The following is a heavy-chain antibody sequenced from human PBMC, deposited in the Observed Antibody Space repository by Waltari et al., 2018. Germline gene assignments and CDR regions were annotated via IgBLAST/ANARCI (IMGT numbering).Heavy chain of an antibody. CDR2: VSSDGSNK. CDR3: AKAGGIHNYPLDP. V-gene: IGHV3-30*18. CDR1: GSTFTHYG. D-gene: IGHD1-26*01. J-gene: IGHJ5*02. Sequence: QVEESGGGVVQPGGSLSLSCVASGSTFTHYGMPWVRQAPGKGLGWLEVVSSDGSNKYYEDSVKGRFTVSRDNSKNSVYLQMNSLRPEDTALYFCAKAGGIHNYPLDPWGQGTLVTVSS.